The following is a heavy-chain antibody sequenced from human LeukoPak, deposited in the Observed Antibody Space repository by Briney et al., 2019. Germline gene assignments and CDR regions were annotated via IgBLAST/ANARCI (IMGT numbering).Heavy chain of an antibody. CDR2: ISSSGSII. CDR3: ARVPRYCSSTSCLYYYYMDV. D-gene: IGHD2-2*01. Sequence: GGSLRLSCAASGFTFGSYEMNWVRQAPGKGLEWVSYISSSGSIIYYADSVKGRFTISRDNAKNSLYLQMNSLRAEDTAVYYCARVPRYCSSTSCLYYYYMDVWGKGTTVTVSS. CDR1: GFTFGSYE. V-gene: IGHV3-48*03. J-gene: IGHJ6*03.